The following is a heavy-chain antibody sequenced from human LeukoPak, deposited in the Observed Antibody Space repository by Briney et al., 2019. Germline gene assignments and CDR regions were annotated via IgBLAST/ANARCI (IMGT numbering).Heavy chain of an antibody. CDR2: IYYSGST. J-gene: IGHJ6*02. Sequence: PSETLSLTCTVSGGSISSYYWSWIRQPPGKGLEWIGYIYYSGSTNYNPSLKSRVTISVDTSKNQFSLKLSSVTAADTAVYYCARDRVPYYYGSGSYDPQTHVDYYYYYGMDVWGQGTTVTVSS. V-gene: IGHV4-59*12. CDR1: GGSISSYY. CDR3: ARDRVPYYYGSGSYDPQTHVDYYYYYGMDV. D-gene: IGHD3-10*01.